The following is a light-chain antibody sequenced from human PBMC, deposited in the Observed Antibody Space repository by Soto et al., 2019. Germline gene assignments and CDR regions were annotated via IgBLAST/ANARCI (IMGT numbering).Light chain of an antibody. CDR2: EVI. CDR3: SSYAGSNNLV. J-gene: IGLJ2*01. Sequence: QSVLTQPPSASGSPGQSVTISCTGTSSDVGGYNYVSWYQQHLGKAPKLMIYEVIKRPSGVADRFSGSKSGNTASLTVSGLQAEDEADYYCSSYAGSNNLVFGGGTKVTVL. CDR1: SSDVGGYNY. V-gene: IGLV2-8*01.